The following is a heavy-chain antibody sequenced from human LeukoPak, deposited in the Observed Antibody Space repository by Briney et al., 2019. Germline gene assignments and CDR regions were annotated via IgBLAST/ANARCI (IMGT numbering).Heavy chain of an antibody. CDR2: INHSGST. D-gene: IGHD2-2*01. Sequence: KPSETLSLTCAVYGGSFSGYYWTWIRRPPGKGLEWIGEINHSGSTNYNPSLKSRVTISVDTSKNLISLKLSSVTAADTAVYYCARLVVVPTATPNWFDSWGQGTLVTVSS. J-gene: IGHJ5*01. V-gene: IGHV4-34*01. CDR3: ARLVVVPTATPNWFDS. CDR1: GGSFSGYY.